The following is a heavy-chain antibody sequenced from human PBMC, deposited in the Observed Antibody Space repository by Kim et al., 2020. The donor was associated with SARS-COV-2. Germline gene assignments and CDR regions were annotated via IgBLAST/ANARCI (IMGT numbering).Heavy chain of an antibody. CDR3: ARRLSNSSGWGSHYCDL. J-gene: IGHJ4*02. D-gene: IGHD3-10*01. Sequence: SETLSLTCAVYGGSFSGYYWSWIRQPPGKGLEWIGEINHSGRTNYNPSLKSRVPISVDTSKNQFSLKLTSVTAADTAGYYCARRLSNSSGWGSHYCDLWGPGTLVTVSS. CDR1: GGSFSGYY. CDR2: INHSGRT. V-gene: IGHV4-34*01.